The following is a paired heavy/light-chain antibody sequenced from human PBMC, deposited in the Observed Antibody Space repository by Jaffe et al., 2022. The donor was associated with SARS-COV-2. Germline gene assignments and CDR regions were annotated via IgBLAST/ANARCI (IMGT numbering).Light chain of an antibody. CDR3: QSYDSSLSGSVL. Sequence: QSVLTQPPSVSGAPGQRVTISCTGSSSNIGAGYDVHWYQQLPGTAPKLLIYGNNHRPSGVPDRFSGSKSGTSASLAITGLQAEDEADYYCQSYDSSLSGSVLFGGGTKLTVL. CDR2: GNN. J-gene: IGLJ2*01. V-gene: IGLV1-40*01. CDR1: SSNIGAGYD.
Heavy chain of an antibody. Sequence: EVQLVQSGAEVKKPGESLRISCKGSGYSFTSYWISWVRQMPGKGLEWMGKIDPSGSYTNYRPSFQGHVTISADKSISTAYLQWSSLKASDTAMYYCARHPRHCTGGYCYSHGYWGQGTLVTVSS. J-gene: IGHJ4*02. CDR2: IDPSGSYT. V-gene: IGHV5-10-1*03. CDR3: ARHPRHCTGGYCYSHGY. CDR1: GYSFTSYW. D-gene: IGHD2-15*01.